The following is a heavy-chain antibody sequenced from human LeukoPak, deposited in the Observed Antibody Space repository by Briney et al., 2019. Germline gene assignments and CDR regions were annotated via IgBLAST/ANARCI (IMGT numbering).Heavy chain of an antibody. Sequence: GGSLRLSCAASGFTLSSYAMHWVRQPPGKGLEWVAVISYDGSNKYNADSVKGRFTISRDNSKNTLYLQMNSLRAEDTAVYYCARAWSAYAFDIWGQGTMVTVSS. V-gene: IGHV3-30*04. J-gene: IGHJ3*02. CDR1: GFTLSSYA. CDR2: ISYDGSNK. D-gene: IGHD3-3*01. CDR3: ARAWSAYAFDI.